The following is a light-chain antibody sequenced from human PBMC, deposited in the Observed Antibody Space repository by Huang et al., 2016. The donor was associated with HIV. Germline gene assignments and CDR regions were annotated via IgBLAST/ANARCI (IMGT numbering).Light chain of an antibody. J-gene: IGKJ5*01. V-gene: IGKV3-11*01. CDR3: QQRTNWPPVT. CDR1: QSISSY. Sequence: EIVLTQSPATLSLSPGVRVTLSCRASQSISSYLAWYQQKPGQAPRLLIYGASNRATGIPARLSGSGSGTDFTLTISSLEPEDFAVYYCQQRTNWPPVTFGQGTRLEIK. CDR2: GAS.